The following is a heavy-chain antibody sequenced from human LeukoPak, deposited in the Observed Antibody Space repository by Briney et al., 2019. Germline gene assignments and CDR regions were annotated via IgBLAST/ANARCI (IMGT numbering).Heavy chain of an antibody. CDR1: GFTFSDYY. D-gene: IGHD3-22*01. CDR2: ISTGGSNI. CDR3: AIATDTYYYDSSGY. V-gene: IGHV3-11*04. J-gene: IGHJ4*02. Sequence: GGSLRLSCAASGFTFSDYYMSWIRQAPGKGLEWVSYISTGGSNIYYADSVKGRFTISRDNAKNSLYLQMNSLRAEDTAVYYCAIATDTYYYDSSGYWGRGTLVTVSS.